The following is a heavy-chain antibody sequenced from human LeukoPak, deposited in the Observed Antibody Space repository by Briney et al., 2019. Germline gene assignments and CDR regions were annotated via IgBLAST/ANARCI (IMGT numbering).Heavy chain of an antibody. V-gene: IGHV4-4*02. J-gene: IGHJ5*02. CDR3: ATEQWLVIWGNNWFDP. CDR2: IYHSGST. D-gene: IGHD6-19*01. CDR1: GGSISSSNW. Sequence: PSGTLSLTCAVSGGSISSSNWWSWVRQPPGQGLEWIGEIYHSGSTNYNPSLKSRVTISVDKSKNQFSLQLNSVTPEDTAVYYCATEQWLVIWGNNWFDPWGQGTLVTVSS.